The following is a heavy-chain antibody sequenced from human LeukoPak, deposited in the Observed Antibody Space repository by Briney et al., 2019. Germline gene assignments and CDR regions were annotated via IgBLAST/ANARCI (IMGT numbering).Heavy chain of an antibody. CDR1: GLTFSDTW. Sequence: GGSLRLSCAASGLTFSDTWMSWVRPAPGKGLEWVGRIKRKTDGETTDYAAPVKSKFTNSRDNSKCTLYLQMNSLRTEDTALYYCTTYGSRDAFDIWGQGTMVTVSS. V-gene: IGHV3-15*01. CDR2: IKRKTDGETT. CDR3: TTYGSRDAFDI. D-gene: IGHD3-10*01. J-gene: IGHJ3*02.